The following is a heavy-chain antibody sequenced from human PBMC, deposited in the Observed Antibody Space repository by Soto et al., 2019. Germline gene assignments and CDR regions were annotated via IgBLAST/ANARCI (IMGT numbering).Heavy chain of an antibody. CDR1: GFTFEEYT. D-gene: IGHD1-1*01. Sequence: GGSLRLSCAASGFTFEEYTMHWVRQTPGKGLEWVSLISYDGGSTHYVDSVKGRFTISRDNSKSSLYLQMNSLRTEDTALYYCATANIRPSWNDGLGYWGQGTLVTVSS. V-gene: IGHV3-43*01. CDR3: ATANIRPSWNDGLGY. CDR2: ISYDGGST. J-gene: IGHJ4*02.